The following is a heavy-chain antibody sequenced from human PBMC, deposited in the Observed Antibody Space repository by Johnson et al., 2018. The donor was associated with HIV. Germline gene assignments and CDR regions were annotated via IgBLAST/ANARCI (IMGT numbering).Heavy chain of an antibody. V-gene: IGHV3-30*04. J-gene: IGHJ3*02. Sequence: QVQLVESGGGVVQPGRSLRLSCAASGFSLSSYAMHWVRQAPGKGLEWVAVISYDGSNKYYADSVKGRFTISRDNSKNTLYLQMNSLRAEDTAVYYCARAEGLTGRNAFDILGQGTMVTVSS. CDR3: ARAEGLTGRNAFDI. D-gene: IGHD1-20*01. CDR2: ISYDGSNK. CDR1: GFSLSSYA.